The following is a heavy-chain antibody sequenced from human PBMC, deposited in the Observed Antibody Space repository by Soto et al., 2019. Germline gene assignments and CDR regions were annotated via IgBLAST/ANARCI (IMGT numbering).Heavy chain of an antibody. V-gene: IGHV3-33*01. CDR1: GFTFSSYG. CDR2: IWHDGSNK. D-gene: IGHD1-26*01. Sequence: QVQLVESGGGMVQPGRSLRLSCAASGFTFSSYGMHWVRQAPGKGLEWVAVIWHDGSNKYYADSVKGRFTISRDNSKNTLYVQINSLRAEDTAVYYCVRGIPEGSYAFDIWGQGTMVTVSS. CDR3: VRGIPEGSYAFDI. J-gene: IGHJ3*02.